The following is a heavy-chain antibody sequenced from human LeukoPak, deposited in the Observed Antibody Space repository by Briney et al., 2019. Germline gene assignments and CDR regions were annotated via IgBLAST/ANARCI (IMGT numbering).Heavy chain of an antibody. Sequence: GESLRISCKGSGYSYTSYWISWVRQMPGKGLEWIGRIDHSDSYTNYSPSFQGHVTISADKSISTAYLQWSSLKAADTAMYYCARQGLLWFGELLPPFDYWGQGTLVTVSS. CDR1: GYSYTSYW. CDR3: ARQGLLWFGELLPPFDY. J-gene: IGHJ4*01. CDR2: IDHSDSYT. V-gene: IGHV5-10-1*01. D-gene: IGHD3-10*01.